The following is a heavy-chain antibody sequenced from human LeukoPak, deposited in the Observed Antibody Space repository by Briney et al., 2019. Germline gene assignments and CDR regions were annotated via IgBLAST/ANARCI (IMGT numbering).Heavy chain of an antibody. CDR2: ISDSGDST. J-gene: IGHJ5*02. V-gene: IGHV3-23*01. CDR1: GFAFSRLA. CDR3: ANEWFDP. Sequence: PGGSLRLSCAASGFAFSRLAMGWVRQAPGKGLEWVSVISDSGDSTYYADSVKGRFTISRDNSKNTLYLQMNSLRAEDTAVYYCANEWFDPWGQGTLVTVSS.